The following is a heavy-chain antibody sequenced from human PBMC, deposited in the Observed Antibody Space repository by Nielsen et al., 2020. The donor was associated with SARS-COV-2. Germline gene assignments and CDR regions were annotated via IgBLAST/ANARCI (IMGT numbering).Heavy chain of an antibody. J-gene: IGHJ6*02. CDR3: ARDRYCSSTSCYPANGMDV. V-gene: IGHV3-23*01. CDR1: GFTFSSYA. CDR2: ISGSGGST. Sequence: GGSLRLSCAASGFTFSSYAMSWVRPAPGKGLEWVSAISGSGGSTYYADSVKGRFTISRDNSKNSLYLQMNSLRAEDTAVYYCARDRYCSSTSCYPANGMDVWGQGTTVAVSS. D-gene: IGHD2-2*01.